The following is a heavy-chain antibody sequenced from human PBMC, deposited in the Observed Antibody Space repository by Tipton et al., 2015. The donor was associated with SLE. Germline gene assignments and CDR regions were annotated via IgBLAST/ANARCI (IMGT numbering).Heavy chain of an antibody. D-gene: IGHD3-9*01. J-gene: IGHJ4*02. CDR3: ARAGILTGYYPYFDY. V-gene: IGHV4-34*01. CDR1: GGSFSGYY. Sequence: QVQLVQSGPEVKPSETLSLTCAVYGGSFSGYYWSWIRQPPGKGLEWIGEINHSGSTNYNPSLKSRVTISVDTSKNQFSLKLSSVTAADTAVYYCARAGILTGYYPYFDYWGQGNLVTVSS. CDR2: INHSGST.